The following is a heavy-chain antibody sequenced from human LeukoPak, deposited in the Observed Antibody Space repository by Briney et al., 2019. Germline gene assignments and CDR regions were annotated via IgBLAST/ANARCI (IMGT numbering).Heavy chain of an antibody. Sequence: ASVKVSCTASGYTFTSYYMHWVRQAPGQVLEWMGIINPSGGSTSYAQKFQGRVTMTRDTSTSTVYMELSSLRSEDTAVYYCARGDEVTAATLLFDYWGQGTLVTVSS. D-gene: IGHD2-2*01. CDR1: GYTFTSYY. V-gene: IGHV1-46*01. CDR3: ARGDEVTAATLLFDY. CDR2: INPSGGST. J-gene: IGHJ4*02.